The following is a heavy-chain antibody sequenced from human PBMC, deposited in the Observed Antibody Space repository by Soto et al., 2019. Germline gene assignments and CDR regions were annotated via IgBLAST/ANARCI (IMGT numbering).Heavy chain of an antibody. V-gene: IGHV3-23*01. CDR2: LIGGHYGT. J-gene: IGHJ5*02. Sequence: GGSRRLSGTASGFTLQNYAMAWVPQAPGKGLEWVSTLIGGHYGTAYSYSGKGRFTVSRDDSKNCLYLQMNSLGVEDTAMYFCAKGKSTGDIDWFDPWGQGNLVTVSS. D-gene: IGHD3-10*01. CDR1: GFTLQNYA. CDR3: AKGKSTGDIDWFDP.